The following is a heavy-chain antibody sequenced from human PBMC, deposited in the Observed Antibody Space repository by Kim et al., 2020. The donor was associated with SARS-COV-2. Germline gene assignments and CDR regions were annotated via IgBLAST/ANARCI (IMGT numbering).Heavy chain of an antibody. J-gene: IGHJ6*02. CDR2: INWNGGST. CDR1: GFTFGDYG. D-gene: IGHD6-19*01. Sequence: GGSLRLSCAASGFTFGDYGMSWVRQAPGKGLEWVSGINWNGGSTGYADSVKGRFTISRDNAKNSLYLQMISLRAEDTALYYCARGRKQWLTYYYYGMDVWGQGTTVTGSS. CDR3: ARGRKQWLTYYYYGMDV. V-gene: IGHV3-20*04.